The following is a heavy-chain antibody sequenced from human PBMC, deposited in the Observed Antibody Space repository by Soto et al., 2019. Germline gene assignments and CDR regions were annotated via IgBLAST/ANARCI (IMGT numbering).Heavy chain of an antibody. CDR3: AREEGLLNWFDP. D-gene: IGHD1-26*01. Sequence: EVQLVESGGGLVQPGGSLRLSCAASGFTFSSYSMNWVRQAPGTGLEWVSYISSSSSTIYYADSVTGRFTISRDNAKNSLYLQMNSLRAEDTAVCYWAREEGLLNWFDPWGQGTLVTVSS. V-gene: IGHV3-48*01. J-gene: IGHJ5*02. CDR1: GFTFSSYS. CDR2: ISSSSSTI.